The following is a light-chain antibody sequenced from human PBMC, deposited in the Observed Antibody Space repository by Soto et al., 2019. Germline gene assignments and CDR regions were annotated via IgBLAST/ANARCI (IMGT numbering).Light chain of an antibody. CDR3: QQNYSPPPIT. CDR1: QSIANY. V-gene: IGKV1-39*01. J-gene: IGKJ5*01. CDR2: AAS. Sequence: DIQMTQSPSSLSASVGDRVTITCRASQSIANYLNWYQQKPGKAPKLLIYAASTLQSGVPSKFSGSGFGTDFTLIISSLQTEDFATYYCQQNYSPPPITFGQGTRLEIK.